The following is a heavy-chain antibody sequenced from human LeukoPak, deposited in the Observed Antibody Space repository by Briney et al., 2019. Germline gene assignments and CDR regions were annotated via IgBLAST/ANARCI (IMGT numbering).Heavy chain of an antibody. J-gene: IGHJ4*02. D-gene: IGHD2-8*01. CDR1: GFTFSSYG. CDR2: IWYDGSNK. Sequence: PGRSLRLSCAASGFTFSSYGMHWVRQAPGKGLEWVAVIWYDGSNKYYADSVKGRFTISRDNSKNTLYLKMNSLRAEDTAVYYCARDHCTNGVCYIPLFDYWGQGTLVTVSS. V-gene: IGHV3-33*01. CDR3: ARDHCTNGVCYIPLFDY.